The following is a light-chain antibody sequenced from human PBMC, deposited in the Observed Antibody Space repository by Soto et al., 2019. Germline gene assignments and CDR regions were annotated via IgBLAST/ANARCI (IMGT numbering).Light chain of an antibody. CDR1: QSIGSS. CDR3: QQSYSTPYT. V-gene: IGKV1-39*01. CDR2: AAS. Sequence: DIQMNQSPSSLSASVGDRVTITCRASQSIGSSLNWYQQKPGKAPKFLIYAASSLESGVPSRFSGRGSGTDFTLTISSLQPEDFATYYCQQSYSTPYTFGQGTKLEIK. J-gene: IGKJ2*01.